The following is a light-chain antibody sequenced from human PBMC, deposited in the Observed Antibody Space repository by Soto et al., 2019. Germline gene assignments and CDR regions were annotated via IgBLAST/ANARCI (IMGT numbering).Light chain of an antibody. CDR1: SSNIGSNY. V-gene: IGLV1-47*01. CDR2: GNS. CDR3: AVWDDSLSGVV. J-gene: IGLJ3*02. Sequence: QSVLTQPPSASGTPGQTVTISSSGSSSNIGSNYVFWYQHLPGTAPKLLIYGNSQRPSGVPDRFSGSRSGTSASLAISGLRPEDEADYYCAVWDDSLSGVVFGGGTKLTVL.